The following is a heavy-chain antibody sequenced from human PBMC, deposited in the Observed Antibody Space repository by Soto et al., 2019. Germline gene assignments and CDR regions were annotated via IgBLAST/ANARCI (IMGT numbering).Heavy chain of an antibody. D-gene: IGHD6-19*01. CDR3: ARVRWTVAGPGHFDY. V-gene: IGHV4-59*01. J-gene: IGHJ4*02. CDR2: IYYSGST. CDR1: GGSISSYY. Sequence: SETLSLTCTVSGGSISSYYWSWIRQPPGKGLEWIGYIYYSGSTNYNPSLKSRVTISVDTSKNQFSLKLSSVTAADAAVYYCARVRWTVAGPGHFDYWGQGTLVTVSS.